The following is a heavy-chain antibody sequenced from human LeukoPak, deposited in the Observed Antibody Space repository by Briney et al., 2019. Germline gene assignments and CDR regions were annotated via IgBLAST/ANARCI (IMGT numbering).Heavy chain of an antibody. J-gene: IGHJ4*02. CDR1: GFTFSSYA. CDR2: ISGSGGST. CDR3: AKDLPYGSGTGWSY. Sequence: GGSLRLSCAASGFTFSSYALSWVRQAPGKGLEWVSAISGSGGSTYYADSVKGRFTISRDNSKNTLYLQMNSLRAEDTAVYYCAKDLPYGSGTGWSYWGQGTLVTVSS. V-gene: IGHV3-23*01. D-gene: IGHD3-10*01.